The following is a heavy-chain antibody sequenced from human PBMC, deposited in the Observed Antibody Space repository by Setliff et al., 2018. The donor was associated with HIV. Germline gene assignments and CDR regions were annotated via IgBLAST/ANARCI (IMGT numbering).Heavy chain of an antibody. CDR1: GGSMSSSGNY. D-gene: IGHD6-13*01. J-gene: IGHJ5*02. Sequence: SETLSLTCTVSGGSMSSSGNYWGWIRQSPGRGLEWIGSIYYSGSTHCNPSLKSRVTISVDTSKNQFSLRLTSVTAADTAVYYCARQHGSSWRFDPWGQGTLVTVSS. CDR3: ARQHGSSWRFDP. CDR2: IYYSGST. V-gene: IGHV4-39*01.